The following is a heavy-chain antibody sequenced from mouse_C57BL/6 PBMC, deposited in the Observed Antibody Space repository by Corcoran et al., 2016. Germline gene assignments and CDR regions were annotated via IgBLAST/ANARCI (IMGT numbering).Heavy chain of an antibody. Sequence: EVQLQQSGPELVKPGASVKISCKASGYTFTDYYMNWVKQSHGKSLEWIGDINPNNGGTSYNQKFKGKATLTVDKSSSTAYMELRSLTSEDSAVYYCARGCYGRDYFDYWGQGTTLTVSS. V-gene: IGHV1-26*01. CDR1: GYTFTDYY. CDR3: ARGCYGRDYFDY. D-gene: IGHD1-1*01. CDR2: INPNNGGT. J-gene: IGHJ2*01.